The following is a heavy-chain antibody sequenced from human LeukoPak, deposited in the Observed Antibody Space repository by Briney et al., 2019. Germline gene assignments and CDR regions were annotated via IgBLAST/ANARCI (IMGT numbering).Heavy chain of an antibody. D-gene: IGHD6-13*01. CDR2: ISSSSSTI. CDR3: AKGSSRVYYYGMDV. J-gene: IGHJ6*02. V-gene: IGHV3-48*01. Sequence: PGGSLRLSCAASGFTFSSYSMNWVRQAPGKGLGWVSYISSSSSTIYYADSVKGRFTISRDNSKSTLYLQMNSLRAEDTAIYYCAKGSSRVYYYGMDVWGQGTTVTVFS. CDR1: GFTFSSYS.